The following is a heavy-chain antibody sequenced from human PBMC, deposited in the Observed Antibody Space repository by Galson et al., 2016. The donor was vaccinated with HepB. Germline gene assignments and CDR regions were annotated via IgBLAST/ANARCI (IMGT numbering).Heavy chain of an antibody. CDR3: TRRAKSYYYDAFDV. CDR2: IATAGDT. CDR1: GFTFSSYD. J-gene: IGHJ3*01. Sequence: SLRLSCAASGFTFSSYDMHWVRQPTGKGLEWVSGIATAGDTYYPGSGKGRFTISRENANNSLYLHMNSLTVEDTAVYFCTRRAKSYYYDAFDVWGLGTMVTVSS. V-gene: IGHV3-13*01. D-gene: IGHD3-10*01.